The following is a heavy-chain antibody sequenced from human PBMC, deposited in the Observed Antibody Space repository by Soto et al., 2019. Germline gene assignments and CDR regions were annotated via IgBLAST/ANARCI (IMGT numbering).Heavy chain of an antibody. CDR2: IRKKVNGYST. V-gene: IGHV3-72*01. Sequence: PGRSLRLSCAPSGLTFYHHYINCVRQAPGKGLEWVGRIRKKVNGYSTEYAASVKGRFTISREDSKNSLNLKMNSLRTEDTAVYFCVRVAERFYLDYWGQGTLVTVSS. CDR3: VRVAERFYLDY. CDR1: GLTFYHHY. J-gene: IGHJ4*02. D-gene: IGHD1-1*01.